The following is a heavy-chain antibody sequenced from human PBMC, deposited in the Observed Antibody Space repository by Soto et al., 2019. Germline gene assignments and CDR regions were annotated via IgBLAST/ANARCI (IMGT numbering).Heavy chain of an antibody. J-gene: IGHJ5*02. D-gene: IGHD3-22*01. CDR1: GGSISSGGYY. CDR3: ARSGYYDRLLRFDP. CDR2: IYYSGST. V-gene: IGHV4-31*03. Sequence: PSETLSLTCTVSGGSISSGGYYWSWIRQHPGKGLEWIGYIYYSGSTYYNPSLKSRVTISVDTSKNQFSLKLSSVTAADTAVYYCARSGYYDRLLRFDPWGQGTLVTVSS.